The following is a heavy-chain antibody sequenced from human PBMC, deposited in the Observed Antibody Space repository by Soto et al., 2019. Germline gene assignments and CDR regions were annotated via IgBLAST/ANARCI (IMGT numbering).Heavy chain of an antibody. CDR1: GGSVSSGSYY. CDR2: IYYSGST. J-gene: IGHJ6*02. CDR3: ARDSIAVLSGVMDV. V-gene: IGHV4-61*01. D-gene: IGHD6-19*01. Sequence: LSLPCTVSGGSVSSGSYYWSWIRQPPGKGLEWIGYIYYSGSTNYNPSLKSRVTISVDTSKNQFSLKLSSVTAADTAVYYCARDSIAVLSGVMDVWGQGTTVTVSS.